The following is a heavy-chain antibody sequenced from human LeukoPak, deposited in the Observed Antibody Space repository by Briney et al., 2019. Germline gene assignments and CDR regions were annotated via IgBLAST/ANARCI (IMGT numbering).Heavy chain of an antibody. CDR1: GYTLTELS. V-gene: IGHV1-24*01. CDR2: FDPEDGET. D-gene: IGHD1-26*01. CDR3: ATLPFSGSDYVDVLIRLYYFDY. J-gene: IGHJ4*02. Sequence: GASVKVSCKVSGYTLTELSMHWVRQAPGKGLEWMGGFDPEDGETIYAQKFQGRVTMTEDTSTDTAYMELSSLRSEDTAVYYCATLPFSGSDYVDVLIRLYYFDYWGQGTLVTVSS.